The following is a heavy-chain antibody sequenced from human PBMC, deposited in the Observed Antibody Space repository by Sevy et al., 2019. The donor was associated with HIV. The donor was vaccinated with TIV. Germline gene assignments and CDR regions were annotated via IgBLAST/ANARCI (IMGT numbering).Heavy chain of an antibody. Sequence: ASVKVSCKASGYTFTGYYMHWVRQAPGQGLEWMGRINPNSGGTNYAQTFQGRVTMTRDTSISTAYMELSRLRSDDTAVYYCSLPLELYYYWGQGTLVTVSS. J-gene: IGHJ4*02. V-gene: IGHV1-2*06. CDR1: GYTFTGYY. CDR3: SLPLELYYY. D-gene: IGHD1-7*01. CDR2: INPNSGGT.